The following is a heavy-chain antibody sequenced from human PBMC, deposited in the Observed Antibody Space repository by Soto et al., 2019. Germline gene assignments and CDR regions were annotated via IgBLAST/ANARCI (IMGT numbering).Heavy chain of an antibody. CDR3: ARAQYLADDAFDI. CDR2: INGDGRST. CDR1: GFISRSYW. V-gene: IGHV3-74*01. Sequence: GGSLRLSCAASGFISRSYWMHWVRQVPGKGLVWVSRINGDGRSTSYADSVKGRFTISRDNAKNTLYLQMNSLRADDTAVYYCARAQYLADDAFDIWGQGAMVTVS. D-gene: IGHD2-2*01. J-gene: IGHJ3*02.